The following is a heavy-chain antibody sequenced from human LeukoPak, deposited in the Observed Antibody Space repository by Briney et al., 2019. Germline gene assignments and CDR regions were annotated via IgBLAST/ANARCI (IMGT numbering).Heavy chain of an antibody. D-gene: IGHD6-6*01. CDR3: ARDRAEYSSSSHHPHY. CDR2: INPSGGST. V-gene: IGHV1-46*01. CDR1: GYTFTSYY. J-gene: IGHJ4*02. Sequence: ASVKVSCKASGYTFTSYYMHWVRQAPGQGLEWMGIINPSGGSTSYAQKFQGRVTMIRDTSTSTVYMELSSLRSEDTAVYYCARDRAEYSSSSHHPHYWGQGTLVTVSS.